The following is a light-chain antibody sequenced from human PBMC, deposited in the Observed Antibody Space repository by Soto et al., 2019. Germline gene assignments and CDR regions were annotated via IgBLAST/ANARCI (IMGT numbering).Light chain of an antibody. V-gene: IGLV1-44*01. CDR1: RSNIRSKT. CDR3: AAWDYSLKGWV. CDR2: SNN. Sequence: QSVLTQPPSAYGNPGQRGTISCSDSRSNIRSKTVYWDQHLPGTAPKLLIHSNNQRPSGFPDRFAGSKSGTSASLAISGLQAEYEADYYCAAWDYSLKGWVFGGGTKLTVL. J-gene: IGLJ3*02.